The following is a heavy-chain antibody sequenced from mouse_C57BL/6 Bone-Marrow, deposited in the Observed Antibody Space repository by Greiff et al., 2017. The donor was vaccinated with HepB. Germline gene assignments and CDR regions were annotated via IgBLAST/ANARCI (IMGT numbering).Heavy chain of an antibody. CDR3: ARWYYGSESAMDY. CDR1: GYTFTSYT. CDR2: INPSSCYT. Sequence: QVQLQQSGAELARPGASVKMSCKASGYTFTSYTMHWVKQRPGQGLEWIGYINPSSCYTKYNQKFKDKATLTADNSSSTAYMQLSNLPSEDSAVYYCARWYYGSESAMDYWGQGTSVTVSS. D-gene: IGHD1-1*01. J-gene: IGHJ4*01. V-gene: IGHV1-4*01.